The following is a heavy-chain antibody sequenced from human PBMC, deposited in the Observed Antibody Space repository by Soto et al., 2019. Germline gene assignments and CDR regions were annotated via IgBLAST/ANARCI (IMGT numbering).Heavy chain of an antibody. V-gene: IGHV3-30*18. D-gene: IGHD5-18*01. CDR1: GFTFSSYG. CDR3: AKEGGMDTIEVTNWFDP. Sequence: GGSLRLSCAASGFTFSSYGMHWVRQAPGKGLEWVAVISYDGSNKYYADSVKGRFTISGDNSKNTLYLQMNSLRAEDTAVYYCAKEGGMDTIEVTNWFDPWGQGTLVTVSS. J-gene: IGHJ5*02. CDR2: ISYDGSNK.